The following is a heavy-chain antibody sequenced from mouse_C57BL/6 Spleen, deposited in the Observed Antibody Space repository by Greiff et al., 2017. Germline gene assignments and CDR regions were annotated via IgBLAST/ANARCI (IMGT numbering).Heavy chain of an antibody. CDR1: GYSITSGYY. CDR3: ESAYYSNDYAMDD. Sequence: VQLQQSGPGLVKPSQSLSLTCSVTGYSITSGYYWNWIRQFPGNKLEWMGYISYDGSNNYNPSLKNRISITRDTSKNQLFLKLNSVTTEDTATYYGESAYYSNDYAMDDWGQGTSVTVSS. J-gene: IGHJ4*01. V-gene: IGHV3-6*01. D-gene: IGHD2-5*01. CDR2: ISYDGSN.